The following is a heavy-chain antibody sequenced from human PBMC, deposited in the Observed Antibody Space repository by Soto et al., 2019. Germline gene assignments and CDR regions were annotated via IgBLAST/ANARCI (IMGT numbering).Heavy chain of an antibody. J-gene: IGHJ4*02. D-gene: IGHD3-3*01. CDR1: GFTFSSYS. CDR3: ARGTYYDFWSGYPWGFDY. V-gene: IGHV3-21*01. CDR2: ISSSSSYI. Sequence: LRLSCAASGFTFSSYSMNWVRQAPGKGLEWVSSISSSSSYIYYADSVKGRFTISRDNAKNSLYLQMNSLRAEDTAVYYCARGTYYDFWSGYPWGFDYWGQGTLVTVSS.